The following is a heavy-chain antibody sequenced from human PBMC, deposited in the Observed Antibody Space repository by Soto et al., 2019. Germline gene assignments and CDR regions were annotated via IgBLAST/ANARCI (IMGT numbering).Heavy chain of an antibody. J-gene: IGHJ4*02. Sequence: EVQLLESGGGLVQPGGSLRLSCAASGFTFSSYAMSWVRQAPGKGLEWVSGISATGGSTYYADSVKGRFTISRDNSKNTMYLQKHRLSAEDTAVYYCAKCPTYCSSTSCYVFDYWGQGTLVTVSS. CDR3: AKCPTYCSSTSCYVFDY. V-gene: IGHV3-23*01. D-gene: IGHD2-2*01. CDR2: ISATGGST. CDR1: GFTFSSYA.